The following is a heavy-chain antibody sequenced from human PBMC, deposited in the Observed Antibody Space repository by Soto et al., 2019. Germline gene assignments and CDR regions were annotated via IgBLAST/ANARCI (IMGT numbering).Heavy chain of an antibody. CDR3: ARNQYCSSTSCWSGMDV. V-gene: IGHV3-21*01. CDR2: ISSSSSYI. CDR1: GFTFSSYS. Sequence: PGGSLRLSCAASGFTFSSYSMNWVRQAPGKGLEWVSSISSSSSYIYYADSVKGRLTISRDNAKNSLYLQMNSLRAEDTAVYYCARNQYCSSTSCWSGMDVWGQGTTVTVSS. J-gene: IGHJ6*02. D-gene: IGHD2-2*01.